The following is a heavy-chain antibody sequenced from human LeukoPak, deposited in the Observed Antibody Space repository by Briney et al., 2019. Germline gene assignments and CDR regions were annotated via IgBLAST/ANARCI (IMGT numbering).Heavy chain of an antibody. V-gene: IGHV1-2*02. J-gene: IGHJ4*02. CDR2: INPNSGGT. CDR1: GYTFTGYY. D-gene: IGHD5-18*01. Sequence: GASVKVSCKASGYTFTGYYMHWVRQAPGQGLEWMGWINPNSGGTNYAQKFQGRVTMTRDTSISTAYMELSSLRSEDTAVYYCAWAARTAMVIFDYWGQGTLVTVSS. CDR3: AWAARTAMVIFDY.